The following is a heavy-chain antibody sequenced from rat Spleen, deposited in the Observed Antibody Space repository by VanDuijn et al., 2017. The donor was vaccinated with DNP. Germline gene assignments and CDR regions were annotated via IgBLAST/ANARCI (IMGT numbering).Heavy chain of an antibody. CDR2: ITSSGGST. CDR1: GFTFSSYW. V-gene: IGHV5-58*01. D-gene: IGHD1-11*01. J-gene: IGHJ2*01. CDR3: ARGGYYFDY. Sequence: EVQLVETGGGLVQPGRSLKLSCVASGFTFSSYWMYWIRQAPGKGLEWVASITSSGGSTYYPDSVKGRFTISRDNAKNTLYLQMNSLRSEDTATYYCARGGYYFDYWGQGVMVTVSS.